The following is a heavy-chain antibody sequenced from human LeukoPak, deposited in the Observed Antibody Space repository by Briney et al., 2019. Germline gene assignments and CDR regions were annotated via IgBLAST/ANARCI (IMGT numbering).Heavy chain of an antibody. J-gene: IGHJ4*02. Sequence: PGGSLRLSCAASGFTFSNYWMHWVRQAPGKGLVWVSRINSDGRSTNYADSVKGRFTISRDNAKNTLFLQMHSLRAEDAAVYYCARDLSSSGWSFDYWGQGTLVTVSS. CDR1: GFTFSNYW. V-gene: IGHV3-74*01. CDR3: ARDLSSSGWSFDY. CDR2: INSDGRST. D-gene: IGHD6-19*01.